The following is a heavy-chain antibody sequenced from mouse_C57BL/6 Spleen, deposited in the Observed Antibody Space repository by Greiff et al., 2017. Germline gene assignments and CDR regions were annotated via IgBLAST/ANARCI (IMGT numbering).Heavy chain of an antibody. CDR1: GYTFTSYW. Sequence: QVQLQQPGAELVKPGASVKLSCEASGYTFTSYWMHWVKQRPGRGLEWIGRIDPNSGGTKYNEKFKSKATLTVDKPSSTAYMQLSSLTSEDSAVYYCARGNLPLYGRSSRREAMDYWGQGTSVTVSS. V-gene: IGHV1-72*01. CDR2: IDPNSGGT. D-gene: IGHD1-1*01. J-gene: IGHJ4*01. CDR3: ARGNLPLYGRSSRREAMDY.